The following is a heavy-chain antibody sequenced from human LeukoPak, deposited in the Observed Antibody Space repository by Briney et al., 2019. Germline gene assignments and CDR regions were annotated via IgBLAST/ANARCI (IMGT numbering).Heavy chain of an antibody. D-gene: IGHD1-1*01. CDR2: IDPSGVSA. CDR3: AKGRTGTTGTFDY. J-gene: IGHJ4*02. Sequence: GGSLRLSCAASGFTISTNYMSWVRQAPGRGLEWVSSIDPSGVSAYYADSVKGRFTISRDNSKNTLYLQMNSLRAEDTATYFCAKGRTGTTGTFDYWGQGTLVTVSS. CDR1: GFTISTNY. V-gene: IGHV3-53*01.